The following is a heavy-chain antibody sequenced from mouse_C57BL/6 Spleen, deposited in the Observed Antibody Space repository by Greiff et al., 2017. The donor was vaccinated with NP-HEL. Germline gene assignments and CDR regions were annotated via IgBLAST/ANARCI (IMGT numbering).Heavy chain of an antibody. CDR3: ARDSDQGFAY. V-gene: IGHV5-16*01. Sequence: DVKLVESEGGLVQPGSSMKLSCTASGFTFSDYYMAWVRQVPEKGLEWVANINYDGSSTYYLDSLKSRFIISRDNAKNILYLQMSSLKSEDTATYYCARDSDQGFAYWGQGTLVTVSA. CDR2: INYDGSST. J-gene: IGHJ3*01. CDR1: GFTFSDYY.